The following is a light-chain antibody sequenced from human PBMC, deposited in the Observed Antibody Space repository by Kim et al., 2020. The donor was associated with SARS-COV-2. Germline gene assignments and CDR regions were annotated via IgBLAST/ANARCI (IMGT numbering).Light chain of an antibody. CDR1: QNVSSN. V-gene: IGKV3-15*01. CDR2: GAA. J-gene: IGKJ2*01. CDR3: QQYNNWPPYT. Sequence: VSPGERAALSCRASQNVSSNLAWYQQKPGQAPRLLIYGAATRAAGIPARFSGSGSGTEFTLTISSLQSEDFAVYYCQQYNNWPPYTFGQGTKLEIK.